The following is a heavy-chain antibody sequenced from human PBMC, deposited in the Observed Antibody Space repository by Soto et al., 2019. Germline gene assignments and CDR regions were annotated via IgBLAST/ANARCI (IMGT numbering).Heavy chain of an antibody. V-gene: IGHV4-34*01. J-gene: IGHJ4*02. Sequence: SETLSLTCAVYGGSFSGYYWSWIRQPPGKGLEWIGEIYHSGSTNYNPSLKSRVTISVDKSKNQFSLKLSSVTAADAAVYYCARVKVMIPFDYWGQGTLVTVSS. CDR1: GGSFSGYY. CDR3: ARVKVMIPFDY. CDR2: IYHSGST. D-gene: IGHD3-16*01.